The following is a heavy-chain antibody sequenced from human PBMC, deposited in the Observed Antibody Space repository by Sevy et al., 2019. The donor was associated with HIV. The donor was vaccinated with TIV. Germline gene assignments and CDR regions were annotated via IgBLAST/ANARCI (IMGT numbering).Heavy chain of an antibody. J-gene: IGHJ4*02. CDR1: GFSFSDYY. V-gene: IGHV3-7*01. CDR2: IYQDGSQE. Sequence: PGGSLRLSCAACGFSFSDYYMGWVRQAPGKGLEWVANIYQDGSQENYVDSVKGRFTISRDNAKNSVYLQMNSLRVDDTGIYYCTRELWPGDYWGQGTLVTVSS. D-gene: IGHD2-21*01. CDR3: TRELWPGDY.